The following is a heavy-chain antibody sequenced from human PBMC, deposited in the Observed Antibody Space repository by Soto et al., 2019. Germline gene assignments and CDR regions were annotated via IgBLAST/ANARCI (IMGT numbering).Heavy chain of an antibody. CDR2: INAGNGNT. J-gene: IGHJ4*02. V-gene: IGHV1-3*05. D-gene: IGHD2-21*02. CDR1: GYNFTSYA. Sequence: QVQLVQSGAEEKKPGASVKVSCKASGYNFTSYAMHWVRQAPGQRLEWMGWINAGNGNTKYSQKFQGRVTITRDTSASTAYMELSSLRSEDTAGYYCARSIVVVTALDYWGQGTLVTVSS. CDR3: ARSIVVVTALDY.